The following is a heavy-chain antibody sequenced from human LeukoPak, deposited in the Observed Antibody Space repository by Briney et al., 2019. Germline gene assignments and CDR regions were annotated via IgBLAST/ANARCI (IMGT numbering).Heavy chain of an antibody. CDR2: MNPNSGNT. CDR3: ARDTRIAAAGPVGY. D-gene: IGHD6-13*01. CDR1: GYTFTGYY. Sequence: ASVKVSCKASGYTFTGYYMHWVRQATGQGLEWMGWMNPNSGNTGYAQKFQGRVTMTRNTSISTAYMELSSLRSEDTAVYYCARDTRIAAAGPVGYWGQGTLVTVSS. V-gene: IGHV1-8*02. J-gene: IGHJ4*02.